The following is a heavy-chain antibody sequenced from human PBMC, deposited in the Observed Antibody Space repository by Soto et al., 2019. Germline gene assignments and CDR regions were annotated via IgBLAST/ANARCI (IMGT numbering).Heavy chain of an antibody. V-gene: IGHV3-74*01. CDR3: TRGGTSATYWGLFDY. CDR2: INGDGSTT. J-gene: IGHJ4*02. Sequence: EVQLVESGGGLVQPGGSLRLSCAASGFTFSNYWTHWVRQAPGKGLVWVSRINGDGSTTTYADFVKGRFTISRDNAKNTLDLQMDSLGADDTAVYYCTRGGTSATYWGLFDYWGQGALVTVSS. D-gene: IGHD7-27*01. CDR1: GFTFSNYW.